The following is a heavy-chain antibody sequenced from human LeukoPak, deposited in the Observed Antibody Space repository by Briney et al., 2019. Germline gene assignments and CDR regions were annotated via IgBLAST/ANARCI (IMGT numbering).Heavy chain of an antibody. CDR2: IKQDESEK. Sequence: GGSLRLSCVASGFTFSSYWMSWVRQAPGKGLEWVANIKQDESEKYYVDSVKGRFTISRDNAKNSLYLQMNSLRAEDTAVYYCAKDRAGAPRYYYYYMDVWGKGTTVTVSS. CDR3: AKDRAGAPRYYYYYMDV. V-gene: IGHV3-7*01. J-gene: IGHJ6*03. D-gene: IGHD3-10*01. CDR1: GFTFSSYW.